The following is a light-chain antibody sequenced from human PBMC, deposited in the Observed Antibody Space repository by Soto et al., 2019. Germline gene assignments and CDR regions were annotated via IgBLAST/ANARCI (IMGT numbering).Light chain of an antibody. Sequence: QSVLTQPRSVSGSLGQSVTISCTGTGSDVDNYNYVSWYQQHPGKAPNLMIYDVTKRPSGVPDRISGSKSGNTASLTISGLQAEDEADYYCCSYAGRYTYVFGTGTQLTVL. CDR2: DVT. J-gene: IGLJ1*01. CDR3: CSYAGRYTYV. CDR1: GSDVDNYNY. V-gene: IGLV2-11*01.